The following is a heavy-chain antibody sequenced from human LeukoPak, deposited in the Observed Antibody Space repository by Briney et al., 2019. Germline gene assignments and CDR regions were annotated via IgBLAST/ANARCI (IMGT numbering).Heavy chain of an antibody. CDR1: GFTFSKYW. CDR3: AAGAGWLIDW. J-gene: IGHJ4*02. Sequence: GGSLRLSCAACGFTFSKYWMKWVGQAPGKGMEGVAIIWKDGSERLYVDSVKGRFTISIHNAKNSLSLQMNSLRAVDTAVCYCAAGAGWLIDWWGQGTLVTLSS. V-gene: IGHV3-7*01. D-gene: IGHD6-19*01. CDR2: IWKDGSER.